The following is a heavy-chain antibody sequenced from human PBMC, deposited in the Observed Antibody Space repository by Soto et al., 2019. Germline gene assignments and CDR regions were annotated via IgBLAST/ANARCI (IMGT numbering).Heavy chain of an antibody. Sequence: QVQLQESGPGLVKPSETLSLTCTVSGGSISSYYWSWIRQPPGKGLEWIGYIYYSGSTNYNPSLKSRVTTSVDTSKNQFSLKLSSVTAADTAVYYCARHVIVGVVAGHNWFDPWGQGTLVTVSS. CDR2: IYYSGST. D-gene: IGHD2-15*01. J-gene: IGHJ5*02. CDR1: GGSISSYY. CDR3: ARHVIVGVVAGHNWFDP. V-gene: IGHV4-59*08.